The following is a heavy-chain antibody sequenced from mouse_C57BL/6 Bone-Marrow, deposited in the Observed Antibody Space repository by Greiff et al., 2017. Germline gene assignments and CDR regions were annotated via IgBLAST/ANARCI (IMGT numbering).Heavy chain of an antibody. D-gene: IGHD1-1*01. Sequence: QVQLQQPGAELVMPGPSVKLSCKASGYTFTSYWMHWVKQRPGQGLEWIGEIDPSDSYANYNQKFKGKSTLTVDKSSSTAYMQLSSLTSEDSAVYDCATSYYYGYFDYWGQGTTLTVSS. CDR2: IDPSDSYA. CDR1: GYTFTSYW. J-gene: IGHJ2*01. CDR3: ATSYYYGYFDY. V-gene: IGHV1-69*01.